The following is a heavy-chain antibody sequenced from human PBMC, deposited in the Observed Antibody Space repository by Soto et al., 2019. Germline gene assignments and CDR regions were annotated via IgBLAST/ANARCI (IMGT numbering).Heavy chain of an antibody. CDR1: GFSISSYY. V-gene: IGHV4-59*01. Sequence: PSETLSHTCTVSGFSISSYYWSWIRQPPGKGLEWIGYIYYSGSTNYNPSLKSRVTISVDTSKNQSSLKLSSVTAADTAVYYCASHMDYNWFDPWGQGTLVTVSS. CDR2: IYYSGST. CDR3: ASHMDYNWFDP. J-gene: IGHJ5*02.